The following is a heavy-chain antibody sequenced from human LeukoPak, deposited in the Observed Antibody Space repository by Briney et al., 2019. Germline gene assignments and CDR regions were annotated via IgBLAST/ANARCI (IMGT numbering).Heavy chain of an antibody. CDR2: INPSGGST. D-gene: IGHD6-13*01. CDR1: GYTFTSYY. CDR3: ARCGGGTIAAAGTGWFDP. Sequence: ASVKVSCKASGYTFTSYYMHWVRQAPGQGLEWMGIINPSGGSTSYAQKFQGRVTMTRDTSTSTVYMELSSLRSEDTAVYYCARCGGGTIAAAGTGWFDPWGQGTLVTVSS. J-gene: IGHJ5*02. V-gene: IGHV1-46*01.